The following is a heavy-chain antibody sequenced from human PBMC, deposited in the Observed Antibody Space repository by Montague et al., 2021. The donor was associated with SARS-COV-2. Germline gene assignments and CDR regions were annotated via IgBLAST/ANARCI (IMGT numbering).Heavy chain of an antibody. CDR3: ASISRNSGYEGVFDI. D-gene: IGHD3-22*01. J-gene: IGHJ3*02. CDR2: IYDRGIT. Sequence: SETLSLTCSVSGDSISTYYWSWIRQPPGKGLEWIGCIYDRGITNYNTSLKSPVTISADTPKNQLSLRLSSVTAADTAVYYCASISRNSGYEGVFDIWGQGTLVTVSS. CDR1: GDSISTYY. V-gene: IGHV4-59*01.